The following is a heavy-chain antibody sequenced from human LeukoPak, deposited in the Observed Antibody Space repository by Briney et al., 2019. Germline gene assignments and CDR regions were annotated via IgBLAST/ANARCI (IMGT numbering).Heavy chain of an antibody. D-gene: IGHD4-17*01. CDR2: ISYDGSNK. V-gene: IGHV3-30*03. CDR3: ARSPTVTYYYYYYMDV. J-gene: IGHJ6*03. CDR1: GFTFSSYG. Sequence: GGSLRLSCAASGFTFSSYGMHWVRQAPGKGLEWVAVISYDGSNKYYADSVNGRFTISRDNSKNTLYLQMNSLRAEDTAVYYCARSPTVTYYYYYYMDVWGKGTTVTVSS.